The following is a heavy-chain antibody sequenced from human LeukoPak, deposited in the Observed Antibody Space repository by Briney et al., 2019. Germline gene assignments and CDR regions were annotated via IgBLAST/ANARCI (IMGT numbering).Heavy chain of an antibody. CDR1: GFDFHDYM. CDR3: SSTFGSGSYLHS. D-gene: IGHD3-10*01. V-gene: IGHV3-9*01. CDR2: ISWNGDTI. Sequence: PGGSLRLSCAASGFDFHDYMMHWVRQPPGKGLEWVSEISWNGDTIGYADSVKGRFIISRDNARRSLYLQMNSLGPEDTAFYYCSSTFGSGSYLHSWGQGTLVTVSS. J-gene: IGHJ5*02.